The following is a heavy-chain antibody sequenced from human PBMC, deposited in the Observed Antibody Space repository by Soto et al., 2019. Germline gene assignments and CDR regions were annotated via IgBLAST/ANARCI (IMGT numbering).Heavy chain of an antibody. D-gene: IGHD3-22*01. CDR2: IDPSDSYT. CDR1: GYSFTSYW. Sequence: PGESLKISCKGSGYSFTSYWISWVRQMPGKGLERMGRIDPSDSYTNYSPSFQGHVTISADKSISTAYLQWSSLKASDPAMYYCARHYDSSGYYIYYYYYGMDVWGQGTTVTVSS. J-gene: IGHJ6*02. CDR3: ARHYDSSGYYIYYYYYGMDV. V-gene: IGHV5-10-1*01.